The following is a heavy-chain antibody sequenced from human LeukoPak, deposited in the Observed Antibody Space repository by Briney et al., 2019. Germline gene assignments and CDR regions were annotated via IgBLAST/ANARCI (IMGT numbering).Heavy chain of an antibody. D-gene: IGHD2-2*01. J-gene: IGHJ3*02. CDR2: FDPEDGET. Sequence: ASVKVSCKVSGYTLTELSMHWVRQAPGKGLEWMGGFDPEDGETIYAQKFQGRVTMTEDTSTDTAYMELSSLRSEDTAVYYCAKIYCSSTSCSMYVFNIGGQGTMVPVSS. CDR1: GYTLTELS. V-gene: IGHV1-24*01. CDR3: AKIYCSSTSCSMYVFNI.